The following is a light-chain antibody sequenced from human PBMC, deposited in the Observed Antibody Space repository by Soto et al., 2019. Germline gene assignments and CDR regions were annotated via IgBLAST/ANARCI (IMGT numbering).Light chain of an antibody. V-gene: IGLV2-18*02. CDR2: SVS. CDR1: SSDVGSYNS. Sequence: QSALTQPPSVSGSPGQSVTISCTGTSSDVGSYNSVSWYQQPPGTVPKLMIFSVSNRPSGVPDRFSGSKSGNTASLTISGLQAEDEADYYCSSYTTSNTYIFGTGTKVTVL. CDR3: SSYTTSNTYI. J-gene: IGLJ1*01.